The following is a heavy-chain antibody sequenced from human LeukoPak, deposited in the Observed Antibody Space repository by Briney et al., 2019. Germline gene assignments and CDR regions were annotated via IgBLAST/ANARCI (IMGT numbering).Heavy chain of an antibody. V-gene: IGHV3-30*18. CDR2: ISYDGSNK. CDR1: GFTFSSYG. CDR3: AKDEGNIVVVPAAMKGDAFDI. Sequence: GRSLRLSCAASGFTFSSYGMHWVRQAPGKGLEWVAVISYDGSNKYYADSVKGRFTISRDNSKNTLYLQMNSLRAEDTAVYYCAKDEGNIVVVPAAMKGDAFDIWGQGTMVTVSS. D-gene: IGHD2-2*01. J-gene: IGHJ3*02.